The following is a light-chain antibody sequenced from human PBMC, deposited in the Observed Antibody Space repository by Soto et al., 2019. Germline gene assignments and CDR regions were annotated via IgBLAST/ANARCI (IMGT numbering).Light chain of an antibody. V-gene: IGKV3-20*01. CDR3: QQYGSSPT. CDR2: AAS. Sequence: EIVLTQSPGTLSLSPGDRATLSCRASQNVGSNYLAWYQQKPGQAPRLLIYAASSRATGIPDRFSGGGSGTDFTLTISRLEPEDFAVYYCQQYGSSPTFGQGTKVEIK. CDR1: QNVGSNY. J-gene: IGKJ1*01.